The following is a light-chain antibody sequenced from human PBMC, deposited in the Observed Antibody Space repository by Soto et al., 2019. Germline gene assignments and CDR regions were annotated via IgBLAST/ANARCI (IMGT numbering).Light chain of an antibody. J-gene: IGLJ2*01. CDR2: DVN. V-gene: IGLV2-14*03. Sequence: QSALTQPPSVSGSPGQSITISCTGTSSDIGAYNFVSWYQHHPGKAPKLMLYDVNIPPSGVSNRFSGSKSGNTASLTISGLQAEDEADYYCTSWTTSTTMIFGGGTKVTVL. CDR1: SSDIGAYNF. CDR3: TSWTTSTTMI.